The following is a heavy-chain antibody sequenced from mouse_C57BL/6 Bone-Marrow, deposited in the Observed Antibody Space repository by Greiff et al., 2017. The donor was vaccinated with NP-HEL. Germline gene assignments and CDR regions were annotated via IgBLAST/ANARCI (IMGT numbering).Heavy chain of an antibody. D-gene: IGHD1-1*01. CDR3: ARHGITTVVAHWYFDV. V-gene: IGHV1-62-2*01. Sequence: VKLMESGAELVKPGASVKLSCKASGYTFTEYTIHWVKQRPGQGLEWIGWFYPGSGSIKYNEKFKDKATLTADKSSSTVYMELSRLTSEDSAVYFCARHGITTVVAHWYFDVWGTGTTVTVSS. CDR1: GYTFTEYT. CDR2: FYPGSGSI. J-gene: IGHJ1*03.